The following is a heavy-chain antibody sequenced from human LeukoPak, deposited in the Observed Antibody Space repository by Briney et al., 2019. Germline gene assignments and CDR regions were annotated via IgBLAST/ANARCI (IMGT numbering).Heavy chain of an antibody. CDR1: GITFSRDW. CDR3: ARDVSAAGVN. CDR2: INSDGSTT. V-gene: IGHV3-74*01. J-gene: IGHJ4*02. D-gene: IGHD6-13*01. Sequence: GGSLRLSCAASGITFSRDWMHWVRQAPGKGLVWISRINSDGSTTTYADSVKGRFTISRDNAKNTLYLEMNSLRAEDTAVYYCARDVSAAGVNWGQGTLVTVSS.